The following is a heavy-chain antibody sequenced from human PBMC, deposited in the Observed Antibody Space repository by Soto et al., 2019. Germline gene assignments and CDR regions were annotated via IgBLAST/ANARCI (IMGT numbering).Heavy chain of an antibody. Sequence: QVQLVESGGGVVQPGRSLRLSCAGSEFTFSSYGVHWVRQAPGKGLEWVAVIWYDGSNKYYADSVKGRFTISRDNSKNTLYLQMNSLRAEDTAVYYCASAAYSNSNDYWGQGTLVTVSS. D-gene: IGHD4-4*01. CDR1: EFTFSSYG. V-gene: IGHV3-33*01. CDR2: IWYDGSNK. CDR3: ASAAYSNSNDY. J-gene: IGHJ4*02.